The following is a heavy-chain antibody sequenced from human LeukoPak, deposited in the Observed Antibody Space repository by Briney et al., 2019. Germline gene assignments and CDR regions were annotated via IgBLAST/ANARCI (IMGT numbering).Heavy chain of an antibody. CDR1: GYSFTSHG. Sequence: ASVKVSCKASGYSFTSHGISWVRQAPGQGLEWMGWISPYNDYTNYAQNVQGRVTMTTERSTSTAYMEPRSLRSDDTAMYYCARDQEALHHYDSGSFINAFDMWGQGTMVTVSS. CDR3: ARDQEALHHYDSGSFINAFDM. CDR2: ISPYNDYT. V-gene: IGHV1-18*01. J-gene: IGHJ3*02. D-gene: IGHD3-10*01.